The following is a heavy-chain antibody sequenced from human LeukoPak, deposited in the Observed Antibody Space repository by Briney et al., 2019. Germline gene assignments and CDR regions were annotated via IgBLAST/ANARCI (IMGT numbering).Heavy chain of an antibody. Sequence: PSETLSLTCAVYGESFSGYYCNWIRQPPGKGLEWIGEINYSGRSNYNPSLKSRVTISVDTSKNQISLKLTSVTASNTAVYYCARNREPAATIDYWGQGTLVTVSS. J-gene: IGHJ4*02. CDR3: ARNREPAATIDY. D-gene: IGHD2-2*01. CDR2: INYSGRS. CDR1: GESFSGYY. V-gene: IGHV4-34*01.